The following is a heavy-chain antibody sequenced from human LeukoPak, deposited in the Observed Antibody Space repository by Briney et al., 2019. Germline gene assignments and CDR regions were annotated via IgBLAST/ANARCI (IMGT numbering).Heavy chain of an antibody. J-gene: IGHJ4*02. CDR2: MNPNSGNT. CDR1: GYTFTSYD. CDR3: ARDNRSITMVQAAEGGYFDY. D-gene: IGHD3-10*01. V-gene: IGHV1-8*01. Sequence: AASVKVSCKASGYTFTSYDINWVRQATGQGLEWMGWMNPNSGNTGYAQKFQGRVTMTRNTSISTAYMELSSLRSEDTAVYYCARDNRSITMVQAAEGGYFDYWGQGTLVTVSS.